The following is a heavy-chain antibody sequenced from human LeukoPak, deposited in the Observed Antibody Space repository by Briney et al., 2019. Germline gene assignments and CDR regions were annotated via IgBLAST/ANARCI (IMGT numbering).Heavy chain of an antibody. V-gene: IGHV3-23*01. J-gene: IGHJ4*02. CDR3: AKHKVATKVKDY. Sequence: GGSLRLSCTASGFTFGDYAMSWVRQAPGKGLEWVSAISGSAYYTSYADSVKGRFTISRDNSKNTLYLQMNSLRAEDTALYYCAKHKVATKVKDYWGQGTLVTVSS. CDR1: GFTFGDYA. D-gene: IGHD3-22*01. CDR2: ISGSAYYT.